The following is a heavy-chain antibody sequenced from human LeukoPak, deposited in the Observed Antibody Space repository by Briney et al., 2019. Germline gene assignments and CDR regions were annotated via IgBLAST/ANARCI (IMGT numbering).Heavy chain of an antibody. CDR2: ISSDGSST. CDR3: ARISYESRGYYDY. D-gene: IGHD3-22*01. CDR1: GSTFSSYW. Sequence: GGSLRLSCAASGSTFSSYWMHWARQAPGEGLVWVSRISSDGSSTTFADSVKGRFTISRDNAKNTLYLQMNSLRAEDTAVYYCARISYESRGYYDYWGQGTLVTVSS. V-gene: IGHV3-74*01. J-gene: IGHJ4*02.